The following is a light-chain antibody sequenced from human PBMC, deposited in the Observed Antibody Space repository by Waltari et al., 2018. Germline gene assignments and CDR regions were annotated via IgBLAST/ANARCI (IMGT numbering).Light chain of an antibody. Sequence: EIVMTHSPATLSVSPGEPATRSCRARQSVSSNVAWYQKKPGQAPRLLIYDASTRATSIPARFRGSGSGTEFTLTISSLQSEDFAVYYCQQYNRWPPITFGQGTRLEIK. CDR3: QQYNRWPPIT. CDR2: DAS. V-gene: IGKV3-15*01. J-gene: IGKJ5*01. CDR1: QSVSSN.